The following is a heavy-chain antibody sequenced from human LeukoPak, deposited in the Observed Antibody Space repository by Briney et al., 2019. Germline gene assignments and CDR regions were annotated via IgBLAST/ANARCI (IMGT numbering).Heavy chain of an antibody. CDR1: GFTFRSYG. CDR3: AKGGGTYYYDPGRDY. V-gene: IGHV3-30*18. Sequence: GGSLRLSCAASGFTFRSYGTHWVRQAPGKGLEGVAVISYDGSNKYYADSVKGRFTISRDNSKNTLYLQMNSLRAEDTAVYYCAKGGGTYYYDPGRDYWGQGTLVTVSS. D-gene: IGHD3-22*01. CDR2: ISYDGSNK. J-gene: IGHJ4*02.